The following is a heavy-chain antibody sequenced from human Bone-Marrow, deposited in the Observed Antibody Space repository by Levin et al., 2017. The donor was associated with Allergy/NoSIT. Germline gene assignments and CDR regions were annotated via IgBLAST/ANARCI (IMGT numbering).Heavy chain of an antibody. Sequence: SCVASGFTFSTYWMHWVRQGPGKGLVWVSRIRSDGKSISYADSVKGRFTISRDNAKNTLYLEMNSLRAEDTAVYYCARDPDRDAVSNFEDWGQGTLVTVSS. CDR2: IRSDGKSI. CDR1: GFTFSTYW. CDR3: ARDPDRDAVSNFED. D-gene: IGHD5-24*01. J-gene: IGHJ4*02. V-gene: IGHV3-74*01.